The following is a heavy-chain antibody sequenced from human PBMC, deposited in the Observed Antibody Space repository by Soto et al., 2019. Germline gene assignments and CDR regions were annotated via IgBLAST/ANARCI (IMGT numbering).Heavy chain of an antibody. J-gene: IGHJ4*02. Sequence: QVQLVQSGAEMKKPGASVKVSCEASGYTFTAYYIHWVRQAPGQGLEWMGWINPNGGGTKYAQKFQGRVTMTRDTSINTAYMELTRLTSDDTVVYYCARAVHTMIQGVRFRVDQWGQGTLVTVSS. CDR2: INPNGGGT. D-gene: IGHD3-10*01. CDR3: ARAVHTMIQGVRFRVDQ. V-gene: IGHV1-2*02. CDR1: GYTFTAYY.